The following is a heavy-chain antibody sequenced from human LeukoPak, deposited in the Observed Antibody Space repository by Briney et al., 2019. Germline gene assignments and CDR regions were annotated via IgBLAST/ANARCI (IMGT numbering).Heavy chain of an antibody. Sequence: GASVKVSCKVSGYTLTELSMHWVRQAPGKGLEWMGGFDPEDGETIYAQKFQGRVTMTEDTSTDTAYMELSSLGSEDTAVYYCATGLPGALRPLLGYWGQGTLVTVSS. CDR3: ATGLPGALRPLLGY. CDR2: FDPEDGET. J-gene: IGHJ4*02. V-gene: IGHV1-24*01. CDR1: GYTLTELS. D-gene: IGHD2-21*02.